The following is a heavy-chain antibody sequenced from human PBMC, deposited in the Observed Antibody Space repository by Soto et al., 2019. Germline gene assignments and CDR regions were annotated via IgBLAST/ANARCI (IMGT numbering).Heavy chain of an antibody. Sequence: QVQLVQSGAEVKKPGSSVKVSCKASGGTFSSYTISWVRQAPGQGLEWMGRIIPILGIANYAQKFQGRVTITANKSTSTAYMELSSRRPADTAVYYWPRAAPPAPRGYYYSYSWDVWAKGPRSPSP. V-gene: IGHV1-69*02. CDR1: GGTFSSYT. J-gene: IGHJ6*03. CDR2: IIPILGIA. CDR3: PRAAPPAPRGYYYSYSWDV. D-gene: IGHD2-15*01.